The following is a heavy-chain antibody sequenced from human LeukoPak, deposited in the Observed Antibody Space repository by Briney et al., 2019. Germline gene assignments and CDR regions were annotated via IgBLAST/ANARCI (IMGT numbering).Heavy chain of an antibody. D-gene: IGHD1-26*01. CDR1: GGSISSYY. CDR2: IYHSGST. Sequence: PSETLSLTCTVSGGSISSYYWSWIRQPPGKGLEWIGYIYHSGSTYYNPSLKSRVTISVDRSKNQFSLKLSSVTAADTAVYYCARDRGSGSFNDAFDIWGQGTMVTVSS. CDR3: ARDRGSGSFNDAFDI. J-gene: IGHJ3*02. V-gene: IGHV4-59*12.